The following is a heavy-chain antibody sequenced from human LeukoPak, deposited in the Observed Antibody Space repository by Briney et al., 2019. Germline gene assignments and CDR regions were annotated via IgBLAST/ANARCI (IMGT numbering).Heavy chain of an antibody. D-gene: IGHD6-19*01. Sequence: GGSLRLSCGASGFTYSYYAMSWVRQAPGKGLEWVSAVSGSGANTYYADSVRGRLTISRDNSKQTVYLQMKSLRVEDTAIYYCAKGQSSGWPMPFFDHWGQGILVTVSS. V-gene: IGHV3-23*01. J-gene: IGHJ4*02. CDR3: AKGQSSGWPMPFFDH. CDR1: GFTYSYYA. CDR2: VSGSGANT.